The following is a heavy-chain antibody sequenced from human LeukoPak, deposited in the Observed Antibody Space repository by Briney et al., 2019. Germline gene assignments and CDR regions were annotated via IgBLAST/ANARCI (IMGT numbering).Heavy chain of an antibody. CDR3: ARPRVAAAGNVYYMDV. CDR2: IYPGDSDT. J-gene: IGHJ6*03. CDR1: GYSFISYW. D-gene: IGHD6-13*01. V-gene: IGHV5-51*01. Sequence: GESLKISCKGSGYSFISYWIGWVRQMPGKGLEWMGIIYPGDSDTRYSPSFQGQVTISADKALSTAYLQWSSLKASDTAMYYCARPRVAAAGNVYYMDVWGKGPTVTVSS.